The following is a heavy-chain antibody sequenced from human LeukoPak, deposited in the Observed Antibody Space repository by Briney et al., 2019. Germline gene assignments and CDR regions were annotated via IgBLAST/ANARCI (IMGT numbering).Heavy chain of an antibody. J-gene: IGHJ3*02. Sequence: SETLSLTCTVSGVSISSYYWSWIRQPPGKGLEWSGYIYYSGSTNYNPSLKSRVTISVDTSKNQFSLKLSSVTAADAAVYYCARPDIVATQYAFDIWGQGTMVTVSS. V-gene: IGHV4-59*08. CDR1: GVSISSYY. CDR3: ARPDIVATQYAFDI. D-gene: IGHD5-12*01. CDR2: IYYSGST.